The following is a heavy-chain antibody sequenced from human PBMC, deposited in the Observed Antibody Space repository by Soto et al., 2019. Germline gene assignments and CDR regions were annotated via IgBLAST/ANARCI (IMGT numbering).Heavy chain of an antibody. CDR3: ARDRGVYSSGWSGNYYYGMDV. D-gene: IGHD6-19*01. V-gene: IGHV3-20*04. CDR1: GFTFDDYG. CDR2: INWNGGST. J-gene: IGHJ6*02. Sequence: EVQLVESGGGVVRPGGSLRLSCAASGFTFDDYGMSWVRQAPGKGLEWVSGINWNGGSTGYADSVKGRFTISRDNAKNSLYLQMSRLGAEDTALYYCARDRGVYSSGWSGNYYYGMDVWGQGTTVIVSS.